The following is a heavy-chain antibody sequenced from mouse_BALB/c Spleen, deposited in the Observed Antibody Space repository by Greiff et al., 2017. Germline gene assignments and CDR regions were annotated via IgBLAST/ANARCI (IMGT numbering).Heavy chain of an antibody. CDR2: IDPETGGT. D-gene: IGHD1-1*01. CDR3: TRSKDGSSLYFDY. V-gene: IGHV1-15*01. CDR1: GYTFTDYE. Sequence: QVQLKESGAELVRPGASVTLSCKASGYTFTDYEMHWVKQTPVHGLEWIGAIDPETGGTAYNQKFKGKATLTADKSSSTAYMELRSLTSEDSAVYYCTRSKDGSSLYFDYWGQGTTLTVSS. J-gene: IGHJ2*01.